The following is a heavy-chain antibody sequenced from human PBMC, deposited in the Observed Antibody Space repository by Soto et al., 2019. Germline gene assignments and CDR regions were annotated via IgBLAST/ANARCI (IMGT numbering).Heavy chain of an antibody. CDR1: GYTFTSYD. Sequence: QVQLVQSGAEVKKPGASVKVSCQASGYTFTSYDINWVRQATGQGLEWMVWMNPNSGNTGYAQKVQGRVTMTRNTYISKAYMELSSLRSEDNAVYYCARGVRFLAWLFGGRAAAGTNTWFDPWGQGTLVNVSS. D-gene: IGHD3-3*01. CDR2: MNPNSGNT. J-gene: IGHJ5*02. V-gene: IGHV1-8*01. CDR3: ARGVRFLAWLFGGRAAAGTNTWFDP.